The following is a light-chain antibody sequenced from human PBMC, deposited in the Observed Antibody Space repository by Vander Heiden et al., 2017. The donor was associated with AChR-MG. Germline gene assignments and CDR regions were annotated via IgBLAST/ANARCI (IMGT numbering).Light chain of an antibody. CDR2: GAS. CDR1: QRVSSS. J-gene: IGKJ1*01. CDR3: QQYNDWPRT. V-gene: IGKV3-15*01. Sequence: ETVMTQSPATLSVSPGERATLSCRASQRVSSSLAWYQQIPGQAPRLLIYGASTRATGIPARFSGSGSGTEFTLTISSLQSEDFAVYYCQQYNDWPRTFGHGTKVEIK.